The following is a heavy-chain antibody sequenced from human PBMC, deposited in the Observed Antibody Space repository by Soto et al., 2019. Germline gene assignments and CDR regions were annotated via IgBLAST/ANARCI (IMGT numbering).Heavy chain of an antibody. CDR1: GFTFSGYG. Sequence: GGSLRLSCAASGFTFSGYGMHWVRQAPGKGLEWVAIIRFDGSSIYYADYVKGRFTISRDNSKNTLSLQMNSLRAEDTAFYYCARDGVGATTYFGYFDYWGQGTLVTFSS. J-gene: IGHJ4*02. CDR2: IRFDGSSI. V-gene: IGHV3-33*01. D-gene: IGHD1-26*01. CDR3: ARDGVGATTYFGYFDY.